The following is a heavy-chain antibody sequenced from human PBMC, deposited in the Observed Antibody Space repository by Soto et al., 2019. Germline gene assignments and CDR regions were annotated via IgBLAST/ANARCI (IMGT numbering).Heavy chain of an antibody. CDR3: ARDTAARRGHYYYYYGMDV. D-gene: IGHD6-6*01. Sequence: GASVKVSCKASGYTFTSYDINWVRQATGQGLEWMGWMNPNSGSTGYAQKFQGRVTMTRNASISTAYMELSSLRSEDTAVYYCARDTAARRGHYYYYYGMDVWGQGTTVTVSS. CDR2: MNPNSGST. J-gene: IGHJ6*02. CDR1: GYTFTSYD. V-gene: IGHV1-8*01.